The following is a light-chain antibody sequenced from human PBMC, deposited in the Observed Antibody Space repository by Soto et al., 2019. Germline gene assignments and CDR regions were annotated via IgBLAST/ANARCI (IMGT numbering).Light chain of an antibody. CDR1: QSVGSY. CDR2: DAF. CDR3: QQRSSWPLT. Sequence: EIVLTQSPATLSLSPGERATLSCRASQSVGSYFAWYQQKPGQAPRLLIYDAFSRATGIPARFSGSGSGTAFTLIISSLEPEDFAVYFCQQRSSWPLTFGGGTMVEIK. V-gene: IGKV3-11*01. J-gene: IGKJ4*01.